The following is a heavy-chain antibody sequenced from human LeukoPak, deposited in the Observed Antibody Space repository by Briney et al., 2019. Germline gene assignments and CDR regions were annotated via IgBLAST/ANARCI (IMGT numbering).Heavy chain of an antibody. Sequence: SETLSLTCTVSDGSITRSSYYWGWIRQTPGEGLDWIGSIYYSGITYYNPSLQGRVTMSVDTSKNQFSLKLNYVTVADTAVYYCARLRVTTGFDYWDQGIPVTVSS. CDR2: IYYSGIT. CDR1: DGSITRSSYY. D-gene: IGHD2-21*02. CDR3: ARLRVTTGFDY. V-gene: IGHV4-39*01. J-gene: IGHJ4*02.